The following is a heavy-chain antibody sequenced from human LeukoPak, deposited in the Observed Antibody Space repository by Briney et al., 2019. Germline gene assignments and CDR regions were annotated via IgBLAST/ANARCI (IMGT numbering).Heavy chain of an antibody. J-gene: IGHJ4*02. CDR3: ARGGGLRYFDWLIRGNFDY. Sequence: SETLSLTCAVYGGSFSGYYWSWIRQPPGKGLEWIGEINHSGSTNYNPSLKSRVTISVDTSKNQFSPKLSSVTAADTAVYYCARGGGLRYFDWLIRGNFDYWGQGTLVTVSS. D-gene: IGHD3-9*01. V-gene: IGHV4-34*01. CDR2: INHSGST. CDR1: GGSFSGYY.